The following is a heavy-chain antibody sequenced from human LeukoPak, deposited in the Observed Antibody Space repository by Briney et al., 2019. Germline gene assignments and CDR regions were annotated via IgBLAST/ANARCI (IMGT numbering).Heavy chain of an antibody. CDR3: ARDIATLRRLGGRAAFDI. J-gene: IGHJ3*02. D-gene: IGHD3-16*01. CDR1: GFTFSSSA. V-gene: IGHV3-23*01. CDR2: ISGRGSGGST. Sequence: QPGGSLRLSCAASGFTFSSSAMSWVRQAPGEGLEWVSNISGRGSGGSTYYADSVKGRFSISRDNAKNSLFLQMNSLRAEDTAVYYCARDIATLRRLGGRAAFDIWGQGTMVTVSS.